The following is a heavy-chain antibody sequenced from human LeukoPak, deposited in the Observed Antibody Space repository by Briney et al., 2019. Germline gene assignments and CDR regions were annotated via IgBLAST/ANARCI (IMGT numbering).Heavy chain of an antibody. D-gene: IGHD1-26*01. J-gene: IGHJ4*02. CDR3: AIALPGLSGSYGY. CDR2: ISSSSSYI. V-gene: IGHV3-21*04. CDR1: GFTFSSYS. Sequence: PGGSLRLSCAASGFTFSSYSMNWVRQAPGKGLEWVSSISSSSSYIYYADSVKGRFTISRDNSKNSLYLQMNSLRAEDTAVYYCAIALPGLSGSYGYWGQGTLVTVSS.